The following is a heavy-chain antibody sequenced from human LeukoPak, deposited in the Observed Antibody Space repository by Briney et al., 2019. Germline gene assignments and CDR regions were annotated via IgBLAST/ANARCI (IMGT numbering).Heavy chain of an antibody. CDR1: AGSISNYY. CDR3: ARGGYSYATFDS. D-gene: IGHD5-18*01. CDR2: IYTNGKT. J-gene: IGHJ4*01. V-gene: IGHV4-4*07. Sequence: PSETLSLTCTVSAGSISNYYWSWIRQPAGKGLEWIGRIYTNGKTNYNPSLKSRVTMSVDTSKTQMSLKLNSVTAADTAMYYCARGGYSYATFDSWGHGTLVTVSS.